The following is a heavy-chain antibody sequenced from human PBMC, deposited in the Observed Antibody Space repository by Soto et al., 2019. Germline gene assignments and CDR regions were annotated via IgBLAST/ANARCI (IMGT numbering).Heavy chain of an antibody. D-gene: IGHD3-10*01. V-gene: IGHV3-13*01. Sequence: GGSLRLSCAASGFTFSSYDMHWVRQATGKGLEWVSAIGTAGDTYYPGSVKGRFTISRENAKNSLYLQMNSLRAGDTAVYYCARDYYGSGMDVWGQGTTVTVSS. J-gene: IGHJ6*02. CDR1: GFTFSSYD. CDR2: IGTAGDT. CDR3: ARDYYGSGMDV.